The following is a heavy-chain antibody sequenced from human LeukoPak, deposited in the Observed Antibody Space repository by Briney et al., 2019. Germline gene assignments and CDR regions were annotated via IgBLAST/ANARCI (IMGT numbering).Heavy chain of an antibody. V-gene: IGHV4-34*01. Sequence: PSETLSLTCAVYGGSFSGYYWSWIRQPPGKGLEWIGEINHSGSTNYNPSLKSRVTISVDTSKNQFSLKLSSVTAADTAVYYCARGLRDGDVASYFDYWGQGTLVTVSS. CDR3: ARGLRDGDVASYFDY. D-gene: IGHD4-17*01. J-gene: IGHJ4*02. CDR2: INHSGST. CDR1: GGSFSGYY.